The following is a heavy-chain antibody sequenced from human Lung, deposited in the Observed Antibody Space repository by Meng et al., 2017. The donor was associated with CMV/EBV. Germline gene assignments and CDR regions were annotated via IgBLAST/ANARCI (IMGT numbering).Heavy chain of an antibody. D-gene: IGHD6-19*01. CDR3: ASFPPPGKQWLVTDY. CDR1: GGSISSSNW. CDR2: IYHSGST. V-gene: IGHV4-4*02. Sequence: QVQVRESGPGLVKPSGTLSPTCAVSGGSISSSNWWSWVRQPPGKGLEWIGEIYHSGSTNYNPSLKSRVTISVDKSKNQFSLKLSSVTAADTAVYYCASFPPPGKQWLVTDYWGQGTLVTVSS. J-gene: IGHJ4*02.